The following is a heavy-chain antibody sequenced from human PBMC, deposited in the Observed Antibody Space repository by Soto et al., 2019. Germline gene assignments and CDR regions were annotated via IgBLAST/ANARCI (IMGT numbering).Heavy chain of an antibody. CDR1: GFTFSDYY. CDR2: ISSSSSYT. D-gene: IGHD5-18*01. J-gene: IGHJ6*02. Sequence: GGSLRLSCAASGFTFSDYYMSWIRQAPGKGLEWVSYISSSSSYTNYADSVKGRFTISRDNAKNSLYLQMNSLRAEDTAVYYCARARYSYGYRSYYGMDVWGQGTTVTVSS. CDR3: ARARYSYGYRSYYGMDV. V-gene: IGHV3-11*06.